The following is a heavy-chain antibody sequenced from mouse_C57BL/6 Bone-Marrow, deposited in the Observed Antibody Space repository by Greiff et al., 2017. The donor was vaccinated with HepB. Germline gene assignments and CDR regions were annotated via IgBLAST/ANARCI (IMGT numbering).Heavy chain of an antibody. V-gene: IGHV2-5*01. CDR3: AKTPSIYYYGSSYVYYYAMDY. CDR2: IWRGGST. Sequence: QVQLKQSGPGLVQPSQSLSITCTVSGFSLTSYGVHWVRQSPGKGLEWLGVIWRGGSTDYNAAFMSRLSITKDNSKSQVFFKMNSLQADDTAIYYCAKTPSIYYYGSSYVYYYAMDYWGQGTSVTVSS. CDR1: GFSLTSYG. D-gene: IGHD1-1*01. J-gene: IGHJ4*01.